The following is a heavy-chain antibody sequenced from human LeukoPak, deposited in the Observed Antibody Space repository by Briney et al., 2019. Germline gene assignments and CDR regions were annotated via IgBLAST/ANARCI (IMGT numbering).Heavy chain of an antibody. CDR3: AKGRGVRGVIPPYFDY. CDR1: GFTFSNYG. D-gene: IGHD3-10*01. V-gene: IGHV3-30*02. J-gene: IGHJ4*02. CDR2: IRYDGSNK. Sequence: GGSLRLSCAASGFTFSNYGMHWVRQAPGKGLEWVAFIRYDGSNKYYADSVKGRFTISRDNSKNTLYLQMNSLRAEDTAVYYCAKGRGVRGVIPPYFDYWGQGTLVTVSS.